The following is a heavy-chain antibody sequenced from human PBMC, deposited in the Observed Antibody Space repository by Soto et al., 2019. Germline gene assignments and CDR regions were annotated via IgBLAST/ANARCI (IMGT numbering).Heavy chain of an antibody. D-gene: IGHD6-13*01. CDR3: ARTAAAGKYYYGVDV. Sequence: RGESLKISCQGSGYSFTSYWIGWVRQMTGKGLEWMGIIYPGDSDTRYSPSFQGQVTISADKSISTAYLQWSSLKASDTAMYYCARTAAAGKYYYGVDVWGQGTTVTVSS. CDR1: GYSFTSYW. V-gene: IGHV5-51*01. CDR2: IYPGDSDT. J-gene: IGHJ6*02.